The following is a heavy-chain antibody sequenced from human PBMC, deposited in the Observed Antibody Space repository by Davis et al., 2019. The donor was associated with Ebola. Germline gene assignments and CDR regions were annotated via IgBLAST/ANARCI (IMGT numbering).Heavy chain of an antibody. D-gene: IGHD2-21*02. CDR2: IYYSGST. J-gene: IGHJ6*02. V-gene: IGHV4-59*01. Sequence: MPSETLSLTCTVSGGSITNNYWTWIRQPPGKGLEWIGYIYYSGSTNYNPSLKSRVTISVDTSKNQFSLKLSSVTAADTAVYYCARGGVTPPYYYYGMDVWGQGTTVTVSS. CDR3: ARGGVTPPYYYYGMDV. CDR1: GGSITNNY.